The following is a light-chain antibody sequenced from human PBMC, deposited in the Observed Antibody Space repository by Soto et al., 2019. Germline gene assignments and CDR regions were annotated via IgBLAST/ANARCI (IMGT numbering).Light chain of an antibody. CDR2: GAS. Sequence: EIVLTQSPGTLSLSPAERATLSCRASQSVNNNYLAWFQQKPGQAPRLLIYGASSRATGIPDRFSGSGSGTDFPLTISRLEPEDFAVYYCQQYSNSPQTFGQGTKVEIK. J-gene: IGKJ2*01. CDR1: QSVNNNY. CDR3: QQYSNSPQT. V-gene: IGKV3-20*01.